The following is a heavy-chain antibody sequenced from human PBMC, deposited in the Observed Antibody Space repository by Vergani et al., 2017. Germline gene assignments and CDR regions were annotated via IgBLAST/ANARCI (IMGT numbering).Heavy chain of an antibody. CDR3: AKDRMAGETLDY. J-gene: IGHJ4*02. CDR1: GFTFSSYA. D-gene: IGHD5-24*01. Sequence: EVQLLESGGGLVQPGGSLRLSCAASGFTFSSYAMSWVRQAPGKGLEWVSAISGSGGSTYYADSVKGRFTSSRDNSKNTLYLQMNSLRAEDTAVYYCAKDRMAGETLDYWGQGTLVTVSS. CDR2: ISGSGGST. V-gene: IGHV3-23*01.